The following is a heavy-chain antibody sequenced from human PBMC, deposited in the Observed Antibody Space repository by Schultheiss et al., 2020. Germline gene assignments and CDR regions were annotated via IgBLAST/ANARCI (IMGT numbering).Heavy chain of an antibody. D-gene: IGHD4-17*01. V-gene: IGHV4-4*07. CDR1: GGSISSYY. J-gene: IGHJ6*02. Sequence: SQTLSLTCTVSGGSISSYYWSWIRQPAGKGLEWVGRIYASGSTNYNPSLKSRVTIAVDTSNNQFSLRLSSVTAADTAVYYCATATVTYYYYYGMDVWGQGTTVTVSS. CDR2: IYASGST. CDR3: ATATVTYYYYYGMDV.